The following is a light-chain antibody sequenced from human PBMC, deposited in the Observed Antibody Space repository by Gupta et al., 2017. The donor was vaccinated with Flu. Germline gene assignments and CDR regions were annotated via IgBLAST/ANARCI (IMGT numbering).Light chain of an antibody. V-gene: IGKV4-1*01. CDR3: QQYYTTPHT. Sequence: DVVMTQSPDSLAVSLGERATINCESSQDLLYSSNNKNYLAWYHQKSGQPPRLLIYWASTRESGVPDRFSGSGSGTDFTLTISSLQAEDVGVYYCQQYYTTPHTFGQGTKLEIK. J-gene: IGKJ2*01. CDR2: WAS. CDR1: QDLLYSSNNKNY.